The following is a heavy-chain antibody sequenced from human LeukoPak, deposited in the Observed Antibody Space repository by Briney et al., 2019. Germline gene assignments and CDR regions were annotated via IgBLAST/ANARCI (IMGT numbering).Heavy chain of an antibody. CDR1: GFTFSSYA. V-gene: IGHV3-23*01. CDR2: ISSGGGST. Sequence: PGGSLRLFCAASGFTFSSYAMSWVRQAPGKGLEWVSGISSGGGSTYYADSVKGRFTISRDKSKNTLYLQMNSLRAEDTAVYYCAKALSISASGTDYWGQGTLVTVSS. CDR3: AKALSISASGTDY. D-gene: IGHD6-13*01. J-gene: IGHJ4*02.